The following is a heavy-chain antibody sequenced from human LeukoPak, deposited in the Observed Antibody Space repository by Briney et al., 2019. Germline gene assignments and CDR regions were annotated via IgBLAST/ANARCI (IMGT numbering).Heavy chain of an antibody. CDR2: INHSGST. D-gene: IGHD1-14*01. CDR1: GGSFSGYY. V-gene: IGHV4-34*01. Sequence: SETLSLTCAVYGGSFSGYYWSWIRQPPGKGLEWIGEINHSGSTNYNPSLKSRVTIPVDTSKNQFSLKLSSVTAADTAVYYCARGSPLGRNWFDPWGQGTLVTVSS. J-gene: IGHJ5*02. CDR3: ARGSPLGRNWFDP.